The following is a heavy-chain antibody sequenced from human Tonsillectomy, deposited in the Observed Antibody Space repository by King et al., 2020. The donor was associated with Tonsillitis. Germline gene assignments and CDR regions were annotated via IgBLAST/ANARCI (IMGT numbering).Heavy chain of an antibody. CDR3: ARSSSLAGFYYFDY. CDR2: IDPRDGSP. Sequence: VQLVQSGAEVKKPGASVKISCKASGYTFIDYFLHWVRQAPGQGLEWMGMIDPRDGSPAYIEKFQGRVSMTGDTSTSTVYMELSSLRSEDTAMYYCARSSSLAGFYYFDYWGPGTLVTVSS. V-gene: IGHV1-46*01. D-gene: IGHD6-19*01. J-gene: IGHJ4*02. CDR1: GYTFIDYF.